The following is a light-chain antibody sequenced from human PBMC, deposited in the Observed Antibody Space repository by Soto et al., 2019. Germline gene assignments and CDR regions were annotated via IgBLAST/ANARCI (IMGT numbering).Light chain of an antibody. CDR2: DAS. J-gene: IGKJ1*01. V-gene: IGKV1-5*01. CDR1: QSISSR. Sequence: DIQMTQSPSSLSASVGDRVTITCRASQSISSRLAWYQLKPGKAPKLLISDASNLERGVPSTFSGSGSGTEFTLTISTLQPDDFATYYCQQYTGYSRTFGQGTKVDIK. CDR3: QQYTGYSRT.